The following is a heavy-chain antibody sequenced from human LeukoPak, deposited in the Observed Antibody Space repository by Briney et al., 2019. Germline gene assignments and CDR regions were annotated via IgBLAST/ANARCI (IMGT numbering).Heavy chain of an antibody. V-gene: IGHV4-4*07. CDR1: GGPISSYY. J-gene: IGHJ6*03. Sequence: PSETLSLTCTVSGGPISSYYWSWIRQPAGKALEWIVRIYTSGSANYNPSLKSRVTMSVDTSKNQFSLKLSSVTAADTAVYYCAREDIAAAGTGAYYYYYMDVWGKGTTVTVSS. CDR3: AREDIAAAGTGAYYYYYMDV. D-gene: IGHD6-13*01. CDR2: IYTSGSA.